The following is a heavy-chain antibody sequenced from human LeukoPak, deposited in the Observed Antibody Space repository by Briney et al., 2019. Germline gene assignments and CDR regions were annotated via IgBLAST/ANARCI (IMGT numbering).Heavy chain of an antibody. CDR3: ARALYPNLVVVIRGRDAFDI. CDR1: GYTFTSYD. J-gene: IGHJ3*02. CDR2: MNPNSGNT. Sequence: ASVKVSCKASGYTFTSYDINWVRRATGQGLEWMGWMNPNSGNTGYAQKFQGRVTMTRNTSISTAYMELSSLRSEDTAVYYCARALYPNLVVVIRGRDAFDIWGQGTMVTVSS. D-gene: IGHD3-22*01. V-gene: IGHV1-8*01.